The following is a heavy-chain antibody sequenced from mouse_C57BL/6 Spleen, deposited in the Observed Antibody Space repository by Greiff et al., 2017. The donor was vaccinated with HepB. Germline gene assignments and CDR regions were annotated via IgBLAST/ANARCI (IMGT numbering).Heavy chain of an antibody. V-gene: IGHV6-3*01. CDR1: GFTFSNYW. D-gene: IGHD1-1*01. CDR3: TDVRLTTVVHY. Sequence: EVKLEESGGGLVQPGGSMKLSCVASGFTFSNYWMNWVRQSPEKGLEWVAQIRLKSDNYATHYAESVKGRFTISRDDSKSSVYMQMNNLRAEDTGIYYCTDVRLTTVVHYWGQGTTLTVSS. J-gene: IGHJ2*01. CDR2: IRLKSDNYAT.